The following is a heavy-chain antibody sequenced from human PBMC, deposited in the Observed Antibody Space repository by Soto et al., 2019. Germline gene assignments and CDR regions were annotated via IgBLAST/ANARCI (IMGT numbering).Heavy chain of an antibody. V-gene: IGHV1-18*04. CDR1: GYTFTSYG. CDR2: ISAYNGNT. D-gene: IGHD2-2*02. CDR3: ARDRRCSSTSCYTFGNWFDP. Sequence: SSVKVSCKSSGYTFTSYGISWVRQAPGQGLEWMGWISAYNGNTNYAQKPQGRVTMTTDTSTSTAYMELRSLRSDDTAMYYCARDRRCSSTSCYTFGNWFDPWGQGTLVTVSS. J-gene: IGHJ5*02.